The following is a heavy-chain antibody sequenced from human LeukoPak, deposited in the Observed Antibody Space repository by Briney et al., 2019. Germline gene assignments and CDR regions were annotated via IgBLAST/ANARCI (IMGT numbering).Heavy chain of an antibody. CDR1: GYTFPAYQ. D-gene: IGHD6-13*01. CDR3: ARKAFGSSSRFVDF. Sequence: ASVRVSCKASGYTFPAYQLHWVRQVPGQGLEWMGWIIPNTGGTNYAQKFQGRVTLTRDTSSATAYMELSGLRSDDTAVYYCARKAFGSSSRFVDFWGQGTLVTVSS. V-gene: IGHV1-2*02. J-gene: IGHJ4*02. CDR2: IIPNTGGT.